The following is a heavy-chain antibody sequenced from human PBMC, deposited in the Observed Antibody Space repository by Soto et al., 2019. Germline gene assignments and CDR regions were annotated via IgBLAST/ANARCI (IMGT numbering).Heavy chain of an antibody. V-gene: IGHV3-23*01. Sequence: PGGSLRLSCAASGFTFSSYAMSWVRQAPGKGLEWVSAISGSGGSTYYADSVKGRFTISRDNSKNTLYLQMNSLRAEDTAVYYCARDSYDSSGYYYVSGDYWGQGTLVTVSS. J-gene: IGHJ4*02. D-gene: IGHD3-22*01. CDR2: ISGSGGST. CDR1: GFTFSSYA. CDR3: ARDSYDSSGYYYVSGDY.